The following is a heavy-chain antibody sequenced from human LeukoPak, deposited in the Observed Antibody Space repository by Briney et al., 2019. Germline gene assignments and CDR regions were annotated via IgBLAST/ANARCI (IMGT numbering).Heavy chain of an antibody. V-gene: IGHV1-18*01. J-gene: IGHJ4*02. CDR2: ISAYNGNT. Sequence: KPGASVKVSCKASGYTLTSYSISWVREAPGQGLEWMGWISAYNGNTIYAQKVKGRVTMTTDTSTSTAYMEPRSLKSDDTAVYYCARASYCSGGSCYSDYWGQGTLATVSS. CDR3: ARASYCSGGSCYSDY. D-gene: IGHD2-15*01. CDR1: GYTLTSYS.